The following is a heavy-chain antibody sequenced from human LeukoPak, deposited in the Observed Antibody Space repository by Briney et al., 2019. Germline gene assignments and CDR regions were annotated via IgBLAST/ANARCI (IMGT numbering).Heavy chain of an antibody. CDR2: KKQDGSEK. Sequence: GGPLRLSCQASGFSFTPNWLGWVGKPPGKGLEWVANKKQDGSEKYYVDSVKGRFTISRDNAKNSLYLQMNSLRAEDTAVYYCARGRTLFDYWGQGTLVTVSS. D-gene: IGHD1-14*01. CDR3: ARGRTLFDY. J-gene: IGHJ4*02. CDR1: GFSFTPNW. V-gene: IGHV3-7*01.